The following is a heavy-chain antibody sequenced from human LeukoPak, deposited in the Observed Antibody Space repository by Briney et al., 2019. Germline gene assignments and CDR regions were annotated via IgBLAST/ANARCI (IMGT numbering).Heavy chain of an antibody. Sequence: GGSLRLSCAASGFTFSSYWMHWVRHAPGKGLVWVSRINADGSRTNYADSVKGRFTISGDNAKNTLYLQMNSLRADDTAVYYCARGSVTKGYFYYMDVWGKGTTVSASS. CDR3: ARGSVTKGYFYYMDV. CDR2: INADGSRT. CDR1: GFTFSSYW. D-gene: IGHD4-17*01. J-gene: IGHJ6*03. V-gene: IGHV3-74*01.